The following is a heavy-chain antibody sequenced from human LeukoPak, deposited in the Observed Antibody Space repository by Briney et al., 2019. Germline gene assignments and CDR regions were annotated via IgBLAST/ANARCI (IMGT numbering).Heavy chain of an antibody. CDR2: MYHGGST. CDR3: AREGPYSSSSPFDY. J-gene: IGHJ4*02. V-gene: IGHV4-39*02. D-gene: IGHD6-6*01. Sequence: PSETLSLTCSVSGGSVSSSTYYWGWIRQPPGKGLEWIGSMYHGGSTYYNPSLKSRVTISVDTSKNQFSLKLSSLTAADSAVYYCAREGPYSSSSPFDYWGQGTLVTVSS. CDR1: GGSVSSSTYY.